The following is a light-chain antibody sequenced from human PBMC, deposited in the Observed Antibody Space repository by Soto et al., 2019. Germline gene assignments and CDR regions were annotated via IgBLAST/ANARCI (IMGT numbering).Light chain of an antibody. CDR2: RAS. CDR1: QSVSSDY. Sequence: EIVFTQSPCTLSLSPLDRSTLSCRASQSVSSDYVAWYQQKPGQTPNVLIYRASIRATGIPDRFSGSGSGTDFTLTISRLEPEDFAVYYCQQYGASPLTFGGGTKVDIK. CDR3: QQYGASPLT. J-gene: IGKJ4*01. V-gene: IGKV3-20*01.